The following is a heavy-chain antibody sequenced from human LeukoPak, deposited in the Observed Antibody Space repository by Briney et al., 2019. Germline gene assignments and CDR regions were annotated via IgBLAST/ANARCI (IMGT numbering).Heavy chain of an antibody. CDR1: GFTFGDYA. CDR2: IRSKAYGGTT. V-gene: IGHV3-49*04. D-gene: IGHD4-17*01. J-gene: IGHJ4*02. Sequence: PGGSLRLSCTACGFTFGDYAMSLVRQAPGKGLEWVGFIRSKAYGGTTEYAASVKGRFTISRDDSKSIAYLQMNSLKTEDTAVYYCTRAAAPLGDYFDYWGQGTLVTVSS. CDR3: TRAAAPLGDYFDY.